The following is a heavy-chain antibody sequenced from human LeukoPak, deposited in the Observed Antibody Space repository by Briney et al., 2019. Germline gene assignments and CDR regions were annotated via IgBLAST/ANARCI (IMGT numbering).Heavy chain of an antibody. D-gene: IGHD3-22*01. V-gene: IGHV1-46*01. J-gene: IGHJ5*02. CDR2: INPSGGST. CDR1: GYTFTSYG. Sequence: ASVKVSCKASGYTFTSYGISWVRQAPGQGLEWMGIINPSGGSTTYAQKFQGRVTMTRDTSTSTVYMELSSLRSEDTAVYYCAREYYYDSSGPNWFDPWGQGTLVTVSS. CDR3: AREYYYDSSGPNWFDP.